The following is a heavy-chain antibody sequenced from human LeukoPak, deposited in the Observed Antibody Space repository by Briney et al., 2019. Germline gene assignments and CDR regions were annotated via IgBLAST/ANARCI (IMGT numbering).Heavy chain of an antibody. J-gene: IGHJ3*02. CDR3: ASLTYYYDSSGYYSGAFDI. V-gene: IGHV4-59*01. CDR2: IYYTGST. Sequence: SETLSLTCTVSGGSISSYHWSWIRQPPGKGLEYIGYIYYTGSTNYNPSLKSRVTISVDTSKNQFSLKLSSVTAADTAVYYCASLTYYYDSSGYYSGAFDIWGQGTMVTVSS. CDR1: GGSISSYH. D-gene: IGHD3-22*01.